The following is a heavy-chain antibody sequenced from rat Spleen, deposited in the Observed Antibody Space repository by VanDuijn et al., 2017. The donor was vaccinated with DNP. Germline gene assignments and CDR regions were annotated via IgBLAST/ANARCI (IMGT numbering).Heavy chain of an antibody. V-gene: IGHV5-25*01. CDR3: AGRPPPTRGPFDY. D-gene: IGHD1-4*01. J-gene: IGHJ2*01. CDR2: ISSGGSTT. CDR1: GFTFSNHD. Sequence: EVQLVESGGGLVQPGRSMKLSCAALGFTFSNHDMGWVRQAPTRGLEWVASISSGGSTTFHQDPVKVRFTMSRDNAKSTLYLQMDSLRSEDTATYYCAGRPPPTRGPFDYWGQGVTVTVSS.